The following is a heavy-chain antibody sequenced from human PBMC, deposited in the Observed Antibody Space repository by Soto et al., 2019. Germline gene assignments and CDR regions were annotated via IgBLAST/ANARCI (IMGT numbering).Heavy chain of an antibody. Sequence: QVHLVQSGAEVKKPGASVKVSCKGSGYTFTSYGITWVRQAPGQGLEWMGAISAHNGNTDKARKRLGRVTVTRDTSTSTAYMELRGLSSDYSAVYDCAGGRDGDYWGQGALVTVSS. V-gene: IGHV1-18*01. CDR3: AGGRDGDY. CDR1: GYTFTSYG. D-gene: IGHD6-6*01. J-gene: IGHJ4*02. CDR2: ISAHNGNT.